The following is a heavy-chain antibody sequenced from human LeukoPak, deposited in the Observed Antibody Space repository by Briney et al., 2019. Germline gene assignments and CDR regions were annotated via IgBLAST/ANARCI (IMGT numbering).Heavy chain of an antibody. V-gene: IGHV1-2*02. CDR2: INPNSGGT. CDR3: ARSVSLRGAADY. Sequence: ASVKVSCKASGCTFTGYYMHWVRQAPGQGLEWMGWINPNSGGTNYAQKFQGRVTMTRDTSISTAYMELSRLRSDDTAVYYCARSVSLRGAADYWGQGTLVTVSS. CDR1: GCTFTGYY. J-gene: IGHJ4*02. D-gene: IGHD3-10*01.